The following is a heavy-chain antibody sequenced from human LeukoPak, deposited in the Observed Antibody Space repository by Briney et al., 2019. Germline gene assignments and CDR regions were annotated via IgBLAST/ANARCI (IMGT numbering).Heavy chain of an antibody. Sequence: GASVKVSCKASGGTFSSYAISWVRQAPGQGLEWMGRIIPILGIAHYAQKFQGRVTITADKSTSTAYMELSSLRSEDTAVYYCAREVAVDGNYFDYWGQGTLVTVSS. CDR1: GGTFSSYA. CDR2: IIPILGIA. V-gene: IGHV1-69*04. D-gene: IGHD6-19*01. CDR3: AREVAVDGNYFDY. J-gene: IGHJ4*02.